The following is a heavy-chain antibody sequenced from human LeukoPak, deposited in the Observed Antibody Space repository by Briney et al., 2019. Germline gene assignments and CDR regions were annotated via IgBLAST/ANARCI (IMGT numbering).Heavy chain of an antibody. CDR2: LNHSGST. V-gene: IGHV4-34*04. J-gene: IGHJ4*02. CDR1: GVSCCAYN. D-gene: IGHD5-18*01. CDR3: GSAALSYGYGYRYYFDY. Sequence: SEKLSCNASGDGVSCCAYNWGWIGPPPGKGLEWRGELNHSGSTNDNTFLKRLAIISVDSSKTHFTLLLSSVTAAYTAVYYCGSAALSYGYGYRYYFDYWGQGTLVSVSS.